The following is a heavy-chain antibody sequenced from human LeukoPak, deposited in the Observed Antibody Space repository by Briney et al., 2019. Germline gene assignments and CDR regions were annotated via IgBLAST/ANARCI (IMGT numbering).Heavy chain of an antibody. J-gene: IGHJ5*02. D-gene: IGHD3-22*01. CDR3: GRGDWIYYDGGSPNWFAP. CDR1: GGTFSSYA. Sequence: SVKVSCKASGGTFSSYAISWVRQAPGQGLEWMGRIIPILGIANYAQKFQGRVTITADKSTSTAYMELSSLRSEDTAVYYCGRGDWIYYDGGSPNWFAPGGQGTRVTFPP. V-gene: IGHV1-69*04. CDR2: IIPILGIA.